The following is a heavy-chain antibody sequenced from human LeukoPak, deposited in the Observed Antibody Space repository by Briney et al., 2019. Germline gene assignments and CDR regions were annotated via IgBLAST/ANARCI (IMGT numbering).Heavy chain of an antibody. CDR3: ARDLTGDQFFDP. D-gene: IGHD7-27*01. CDR2: IYYSGST. V-gene: IGHV4-31*03. Sequence: SQTLSVTCNVSGGSISNDGYYWSWIRQHPGKGLEWLGYIYYSGSTYYNPSLKSRVTLSVDTPKSQFSLRLSSVAAADTAVYYWARDLTGDQFFDPWGQGTLVTVSS. CDR1: GGSISNDGYY. J-gene: IGHJ5*02.